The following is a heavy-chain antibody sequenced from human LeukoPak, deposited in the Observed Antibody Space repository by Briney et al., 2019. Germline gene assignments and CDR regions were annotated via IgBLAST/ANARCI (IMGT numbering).Heavy chain of an antibody. Sequence: SETLSLTCAVYGGSFSGYYWSWIRQPPGKGLEWIGEINHSGSTNYNPSLKSRATISVDTSKNQFSLKLSSVTAADTAVYYCARVSMVRGVIMPDAFDIWGQGTMVTVSS. V-gene: IGHV4-34*01. CDR2: INHSGST. D-gene: IGHD3-10*01. J-gene: IGHJ3*02. CDR3: ARVSMVRGVIMPDAFDI. CDR1: GGSFSGYY.